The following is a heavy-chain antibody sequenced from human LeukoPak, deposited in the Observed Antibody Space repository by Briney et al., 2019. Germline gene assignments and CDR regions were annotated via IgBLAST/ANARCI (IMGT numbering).Heavy chain of an antibody. CDR3: ARDRGYSFDTPYRYFDL. CDR1: GGSIDSYY. Sequence: SETLSLTCTISGGSIDSYYWSWIRQPPGKGLEWIGYIYYSGSTNYNPSLKSRVTILLGTSKNQFSLKVSSVTAADTAVYYCARDRGYSFDTPYRYFDLWAQGTLVTVSS. D-gene: IGHD5-18*01. V-gene: IGHV4-59*01. CDR2: IYYSGST. J-gene: IGHJ4*02.